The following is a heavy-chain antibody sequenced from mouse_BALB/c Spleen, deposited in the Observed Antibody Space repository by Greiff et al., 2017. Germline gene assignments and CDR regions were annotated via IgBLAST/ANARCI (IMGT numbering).Heavy chain of an antibody. CDR3: TRPATYYFDY. V-gene: IGHV1S22*01. CDR2: IYPGSGST. D-gene: IGHD1-2*01. Sequence: LQQPGSELVRPGASVKLSCKASGYTFTSYWMHWVKQRPGQGLEWIGNIYPGSGSTNYDEKFMSKATLTVDTSSSTAYMQLSSLTSEDSAVYYCTRPATYYFDYWGQGTTLTVSS. J-gene: IGHJ2*01. CDR1: GYTFTSYW.